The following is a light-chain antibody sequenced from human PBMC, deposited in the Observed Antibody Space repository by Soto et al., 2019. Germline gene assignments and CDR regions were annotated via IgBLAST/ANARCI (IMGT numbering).Light chain of an antibody. J-gene: IGKJ1*01. CDR1: QSVSSSF. Sequence: EIVLTQSPGTLSLSPGERLTLSCRASQSVSSSFLAWYQQKPGQAPRLLIYDASTRATGIPDRFSGSGSGTDFTLTISSLEPEDFAVYYCKQYGRSPRTFGQGTKVEIK. V-gene: IGKV3-20*01. CDR3: KQYGRSPRT. CDR2: DAS.